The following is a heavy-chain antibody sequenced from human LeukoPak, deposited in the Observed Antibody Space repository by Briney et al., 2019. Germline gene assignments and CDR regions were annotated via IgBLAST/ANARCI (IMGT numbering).Heavy chain of an antibody. D-gene: IGHD5-24*01. CDR2: IYPGDSDT. V-gene: IGHV5-51*01. J-gene: IGHJ4*02. Sequence: GESLKISCKGSGYTFDTYWIGWVRQMPGKGLEWMGIIYPGDSDTRYSPSFQGQVTISADKSISTAYMQWSSLKASDTAMYYCARALDGYSVDYWGQGTLVTVSS. CDR3: ARALDGYSVDY. CDR1: GYTFDTYW.